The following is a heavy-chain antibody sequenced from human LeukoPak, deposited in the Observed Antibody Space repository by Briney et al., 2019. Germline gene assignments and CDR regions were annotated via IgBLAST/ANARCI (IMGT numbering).Heavy chain of an antibody. V-gene: IGHV1-2*02. CDR1: GYTLTGYY. J-gene: IGHJ4*02. CDR3: ARESYGGNCIDY. Sequence: ASVKVSCKASGYTLTGYYMHWVRQAPGQGLEWMGWINPNSGGTNYAQKFQGRVTMTRDTSISTAYMELSRLRSDDTAVYYCARESYGGNCIDYWGQGTLVTVSS. D-gene: IGHD4-23*01. CDR2: INPNSGGT.